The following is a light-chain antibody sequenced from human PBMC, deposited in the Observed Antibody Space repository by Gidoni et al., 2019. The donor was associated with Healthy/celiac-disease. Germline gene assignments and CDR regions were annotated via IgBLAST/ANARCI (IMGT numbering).Light chain of an antibody. CDR3: QQSYSTPLVYT. J-gene: IGKJ2*01. CDR2: AAS. Sequence: DIQMTQSPSSLSASVGDRVTITCRASQSISSYLNWYQQKPGKAPKLLIYAASSLQSGVPSRFSGSGSGTDFTLTISSLQPEDFATYYCQQSYSTPLVYTFXQXTKLXIK. CDR1: QSISSY. V-gene: IGKV1-39*01.